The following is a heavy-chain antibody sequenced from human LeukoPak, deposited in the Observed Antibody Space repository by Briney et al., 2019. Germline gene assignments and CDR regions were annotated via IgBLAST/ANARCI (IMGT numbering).Heavy chain of an antibody. CDR1: GGSISSYY. J-gene: IGHJ6*02. Sequence: KPSETLSLTCTVSGGSISSYYWSWIRQPPGKGLEWIGYIYYSGSTNYNPSLKSRVTISVDTSKNQFSLKLSSVTAADTAAYYCASVPHITMVRGVTNRYYYYYGMDVWGQGTTVTVSS. V-gene: IGHV4-59*08. CDR2: IYYSGST. D-gene: IGHD3-10*01. CDR3: ASVPHITMVRGVTNRYYYYYGMDV.